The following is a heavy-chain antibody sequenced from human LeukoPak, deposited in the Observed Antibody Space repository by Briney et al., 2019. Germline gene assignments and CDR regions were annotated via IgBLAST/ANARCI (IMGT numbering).Heavy chain of an antibody. CDR2: INPNSGGT. CDR1: GYTFTGYY. CDR3: ARVAYYYDSSGHDAFDI. D-gene: IGHD3-22*01. Sequence: ASVKVSCKASGYTFTGYYMHWVRQAPGHGLEWMGWINPNSGGTNYAQKFQGRVTMTRDTSISTAYMELSRLRSDDTAVYYCARVAYYYDSSGHDAFDIWGQGTMVTVSS. J-gene: IGHJ3*02. V-gene: IGHV1-2*02.